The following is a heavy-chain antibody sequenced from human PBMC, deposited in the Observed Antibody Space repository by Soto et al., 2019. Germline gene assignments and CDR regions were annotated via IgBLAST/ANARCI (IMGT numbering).Heavy chain of an antibody. D-gene: IGHD5-12*01. CDR1: GYTLTNYG. V-gene: IGHV1-18*04. Sequence: QVQLVQSEAEVRKSGASVRVSCKASGYTLTNYGVTWVRQAPGQGLEWLGRVTPYKADTNSAQNLQGRVTMATDTSTNTAYLELRSLRSDDTAVYFCATDGPSNSGNLYAFDIWGQGTMVTVSA. CDR3: ATDGPSNSGNLYAFDI. J-gene: IGHJ3*02. CDR2: VTPYKADT.